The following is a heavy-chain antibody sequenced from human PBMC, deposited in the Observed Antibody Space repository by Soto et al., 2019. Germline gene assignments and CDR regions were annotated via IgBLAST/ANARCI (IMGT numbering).Heavy chain of an antibody. CDR1: GFTFSGSA. Sequence: GSVRLSCAASGFTFSGSAMHWVRQASGKGLEWVGRIRSKANSYATAYAASVKGRFTISRDDSKNTAYLQMNSLKTEDTAVYYCLSGPNAFDIWGQGTMVTVSS. CDR2: IRSKANSYAT. J-gene: IGHJ3*02. CDR3: LSGPNAFDI. V-gene: IGHV3-73*01.